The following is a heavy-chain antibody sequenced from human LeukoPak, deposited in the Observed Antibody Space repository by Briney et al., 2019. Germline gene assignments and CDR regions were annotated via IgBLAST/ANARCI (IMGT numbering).Heavy chain of an antibody. CDR1: GGSISSSSYY. CDR3: AIIARASDAFDI. CDR2: IYYSGST. J-gene: IGHJ3*02. D-gene: IGHD3-16*02. Sequence: SETLSLTCTVSGGSISSSSYYRGWIRQPPGKGLEWIGSIYYSGSTYYNPSLKSRVTISVDTSKNQFSLKLSSVTAADTAVYYCAIIARASDAFDIWGQGTMVTVSS. V-gene: IGHV4-39*07.